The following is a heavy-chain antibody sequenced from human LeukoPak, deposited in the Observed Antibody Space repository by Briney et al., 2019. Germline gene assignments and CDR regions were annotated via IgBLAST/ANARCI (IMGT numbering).Heavy chain of an antibody. CDR3: ARGLRRGYYYGY. V-gene: IGHV4-34*01. CDR1: GGSFSGYY. Sequence: PSETLSLTCAVYGGSFSGYYWSWIRQPPGKGLEWIGEINHSGSTNYNPSLKSQVTISVDTSKNQFSLKLSSVTAADTAVYYCARGLRRGYYYGYWGQGTLVTVSS. J-gene: IGHJ4*02. CDR2: INHSGST. D-gene: IGHD3-10*01.